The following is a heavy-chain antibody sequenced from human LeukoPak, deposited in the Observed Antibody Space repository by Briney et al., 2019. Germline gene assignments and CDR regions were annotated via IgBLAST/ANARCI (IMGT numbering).Heavy chain of an antibody. J-gene: IGHJ3*02. CDR2: IYYSGST. V-gene: IGHV4-39*07. Sequence: PSETLSLTCTVSGGSISSSSYYWGWIRQPPGKGLEWIGSIYYSGSTYYNPSLKSRVTISVDTSKNQFSLKLSSVTAADTAVYYCARTYSGSYARIGAFDIWGQGTMVTVSS. CDR3: ARTYSGSYARIGAFDI. CDR1: GGSISSSSYY. D-gene: IGHD1-26*01.